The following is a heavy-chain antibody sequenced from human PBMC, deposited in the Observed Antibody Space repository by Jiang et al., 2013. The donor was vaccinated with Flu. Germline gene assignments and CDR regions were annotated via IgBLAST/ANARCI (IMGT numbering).Heavy chain of an antibody. CDR2: IIPILGIA. CDR1: FSSYA. V-gene: IGHV1-69*04. Sequence: FSSYAISWVRQAPGQGLEWMGRIIPILGIANYAQKFQGRVTITADKSTSTAYMELSSLRSEDTAVYYCATTNSSSWSGDPSEYYFDYWGQGTLVTVSS. D-gene: IGHD6-13*01. J-gene: IGHJ4*02. CDR3: ATTNSSSWSGDPSEYYFDY.